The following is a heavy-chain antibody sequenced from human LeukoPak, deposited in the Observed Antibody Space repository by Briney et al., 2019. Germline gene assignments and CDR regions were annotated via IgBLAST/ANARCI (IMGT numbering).Heavy chain of an antibody. Sequence: GGSLRLSCAASGFNFGSYAMSWVRQAPGKGLEWVSTISGSGGRTYYADSVKGRFTISRDNSKNTLYPHMNSLRAEDSAVYYCAKYFTYYYDSSGYGRSLYFDYWGQGTLVTVSS. V-gene: IGHV3-23*01. J-gene: IGHJ4*02. CDR1: GFNFGSYA. CDR2: ISGSGGRT. CDR3: AKYFTYYYDSSGYGRSLYFDY. D-gene: IGHD3-22*01.